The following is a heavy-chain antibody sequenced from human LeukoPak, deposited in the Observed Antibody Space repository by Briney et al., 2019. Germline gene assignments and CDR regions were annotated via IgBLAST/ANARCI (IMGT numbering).Heavy chain of an antibody. V-gene: IGHV1-46*01. CDR2: FDPRAGSS. Sequence: ASAKVSCKASGYSFTSHYIHWVRQAPGQGLEWMGVFDPRAGSSSSAQKFQGRVTMTRDTSTTTVYMELSSLRSEDTAVYFCARDIVYCSGGSCYHHYYGMDVWGQGTTVTVSS. CDR1: GYSFTSHY. D-gene: IGHD2-15*01. CDR3: ARDIVYCSGGSCYHHYYGMDV. J-gene: IGHJ6*02.